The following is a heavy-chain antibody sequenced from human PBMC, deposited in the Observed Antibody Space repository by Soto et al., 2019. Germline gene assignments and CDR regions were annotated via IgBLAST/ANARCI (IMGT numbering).Heavy chain of an antibody. CDR2: ISAYNGNT. D-gene: IGHD3-10*01. CDR1: GYTFTSYG. CDR3: ARASRITMVRGVIDY. J-gene: IGHJ4*02. V-gene: IGHV1-18*01. Sequence: QVQLVQSGAEVKKPGASVKVSCKASGYTFTSYGISWVRQAPGQGLEWMGWISAYNGNTNYAQKLQGRVTMTTDTTTSTAYMELRSLRSDDTAVYYCARASRITMVRGVIDYWGQGTLVTVSS.